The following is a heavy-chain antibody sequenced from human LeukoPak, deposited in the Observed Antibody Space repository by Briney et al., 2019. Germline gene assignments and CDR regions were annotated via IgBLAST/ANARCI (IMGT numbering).Heavy chain of an antibody. CDR2: IYYSGST. Sequence: SETLSLTCTVSGGSISSSIYFWGWIRQPPGKGLEWIGSIYYSGSTYYNPSLKSRVTISVDTSKNQFSLKLSSVTAADTAVYYCARRAGRSLLDYWGQGTLVTVSS. CDR1: GGSISSSIYF. CDR3: ARRAGRSLLDY. J-gene: IGHJ4*02. V-gene: IGHV4-39*01.